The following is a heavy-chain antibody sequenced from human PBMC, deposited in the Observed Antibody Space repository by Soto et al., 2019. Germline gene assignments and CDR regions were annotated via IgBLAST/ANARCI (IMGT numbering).Heavy chain of an antibody. D-gene: IGHD3-22*01. Sequence: ASVKVSCKSSGYTCTGYFMHWVRQAPGQGLEWMGWINPNSGDTKYTQKFQGRVTMTRDMSISTAYMELRRLTSDDTAVYYCARVRTYYDSSGSLDYWGQGTLVTVSS. CDR2: INPNSGDT. CDR3: ARVRTYYDSSGSLDY. J-gene: IGHJ4*02. CDR1: GYTCTGYF. V-gene: IGHV1-2*02.